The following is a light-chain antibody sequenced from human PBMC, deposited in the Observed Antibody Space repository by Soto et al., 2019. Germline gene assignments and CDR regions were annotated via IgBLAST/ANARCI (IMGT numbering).Light chain of an antibody. CDR1: QSVSSSY. J-gene: IGKJ1*01. V-gene: IGKV3-20*01. CDR3: KQYGSSRT. CDR2: GAS. Sequence: ERVLIPVPATPFFSPGEKAPLSCRASQSVSSSYLAWYQQKPGQAPRLLIYGASSRATGIPDRFSGSGSGTDFTLTISRLEPEDFAVYYCKQYGSSRTFGQGTKVDIK.